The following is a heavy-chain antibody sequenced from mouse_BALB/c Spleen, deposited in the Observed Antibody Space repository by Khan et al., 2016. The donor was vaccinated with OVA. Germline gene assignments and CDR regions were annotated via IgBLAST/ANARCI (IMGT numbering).Heavy chain of an antibody. CDR3: ARQPYYHYYIMDY. J-gene: IGHJ4*01. D-gene: IGHD2-10*01. CDR2: IWSDGSD. Sequence: QVQLKESGPGLVAPSQSLSITCTISGFSLTNYGVHWVRQPPGKGLEWLVVIWSDGSDTYNSALKSRLSISKDNSKNQVFLKMNSLQTDDTAMYYCARQPYYHYYIMDYGGQGTSVTVSS. CDR1: GFSLTNYG. V-gene: IGHV2-6-1*01.